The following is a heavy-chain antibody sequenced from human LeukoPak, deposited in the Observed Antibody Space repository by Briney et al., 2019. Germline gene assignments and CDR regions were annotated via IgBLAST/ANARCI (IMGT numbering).Heavy chain of an antibody. D-gene: IGHD5-18*01. CDR1: GFTFSVYS. J-gene: IGHJ3*02. CDR2: ITTSSSDM. V-gene: IGHV3-21*01. CDR3: ARADTAMAYDAFDI. Sequence: GGSLRLSCAASGFTFSVYSMNWVRQAPGKGLEWVSSITTSSSDMYYADSVKGRFTISRDNAKNSLYLQMNSLRAEDTAVYYCARADTAMAYDAFDIWGQGTMVTVSS.